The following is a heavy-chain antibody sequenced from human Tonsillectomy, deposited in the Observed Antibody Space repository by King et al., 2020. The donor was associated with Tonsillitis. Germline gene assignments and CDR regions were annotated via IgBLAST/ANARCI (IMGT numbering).Heavy chain of an antibody. D-gene: IGHD6-19*01. CDR3: VRDQVAGTFDY. CDR1: GFTFSDHW. V-gene: IGHV3-74*01. J-gene: IGHJ4*02. CDR2: INTDGSGT. Sequence: VQLVQSGGGLVQPGGSLRLSCAASGFTFSDHWMHWVRQVPGKGLVWVSRINTDGSGTIFVDSVKGRFIISRDNAKNTLSLQMSSLRAEDTALYYCVRDQVAGTFDYWGRGTVVTVSS.